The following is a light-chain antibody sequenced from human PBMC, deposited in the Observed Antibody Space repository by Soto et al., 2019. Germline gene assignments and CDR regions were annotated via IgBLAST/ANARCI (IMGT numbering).Light chain of an antibody. CDR1: QSVSSY. CDR2: DAS. CDR3: QQRSNWPPMYT. V-gene: IGKV3-11*01. Sequence: PGERATLSCRASQSVSSYLAWYQQKPGQAPRLLIYDASNRATGIPARFSGSGSGTDFTLTISSLEPEDFAVYYCQQRSNWPPMYTLGQGTKREIK. J-gene: IGKJ2*01.